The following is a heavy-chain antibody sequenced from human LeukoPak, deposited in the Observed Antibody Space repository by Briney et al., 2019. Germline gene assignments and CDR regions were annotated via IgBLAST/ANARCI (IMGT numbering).Heavy chain of an antibody. D-gene: IGHD3-22*01. J-gene: IGHJ4*02. CDR3: ARSGGYPYYFDY. V-gene: IGHV3-66*01. CDR1: GFTFSSNF. CDR2: IYSGGRA. Sequence: GGSLRLSCAASGFTFSSNFMSWVRQAPGEGLEWVSVIYSGGRADYADSVKGRFTISRDNSKNTLYLQMNSLRAEDTAVYYCARSGGYPYYFDYWGQGTLVTVSS.